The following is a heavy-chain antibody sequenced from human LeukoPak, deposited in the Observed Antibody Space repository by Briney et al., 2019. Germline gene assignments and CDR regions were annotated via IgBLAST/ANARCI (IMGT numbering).Heavy chain of an antibody. J-gene: IGHJ4*02. CDR1: GGSIKPYY. CDR2: IHYSGST. V-gene: IGHV4-59*01. Sequence: SETLSLTCSVSGGSIKPYYWTWIRQPPGKGLEWIGYIHYSGSTDSNPCLMGRVTISLDTSKSQFSLELRSVTAADTAVYYCVRDQSEFDSWGQGTVVTVSS. CDR3: VRDQSEFDS.